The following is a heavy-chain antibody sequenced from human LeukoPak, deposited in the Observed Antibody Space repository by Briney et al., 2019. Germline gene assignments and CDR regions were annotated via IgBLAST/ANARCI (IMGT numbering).Heavy chain of an antibody. D-gene: IGHD2-15*01. V-gene: IGHV1-18*01. J-gene: IGHJ5*02. CDR3: ARVGFGYCSGGSSYGWFDP. CDR1: GYTFTSYG. CDR2: ISAYNGNT. Sequence: ASVKVSCKASGYTFTSYGISWVRQAPGQGLEWMGWISAYNGNTNYAQKLQGRVTMTTDTSTSTAYVELRSLRSDDTAVYYCARVGFGYCSGGSSYGWFDPWGQGTLVTVSS.